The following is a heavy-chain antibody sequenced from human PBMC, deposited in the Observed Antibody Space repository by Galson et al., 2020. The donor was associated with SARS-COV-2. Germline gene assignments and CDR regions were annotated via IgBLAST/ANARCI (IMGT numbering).Heavy chain of an antibody. J-gene: IGHJ6*03. Sequence: SQTLSLTCTVSGGSVGSDSHYWSWFRQPPGKGLEWIGIIYFSGSTIYNPSLKTRVTMSIDTSKNEFSLKVTSVTAADTAVYFCARESAGFYYYMDFWGKGTSVTVSS. CDR3: ARESAGFYYYMDF. D-gene: IGHD2-15*01. CDR2: IYFSGST. CDR1: GGSVGSDSHY. V-gene: IGHV4-61*01.